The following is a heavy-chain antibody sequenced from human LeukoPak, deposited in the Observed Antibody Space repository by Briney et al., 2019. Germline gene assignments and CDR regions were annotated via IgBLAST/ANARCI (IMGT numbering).Heavy chain of an antibody. J-gene: IGHJ2*01. CDR3: ARDRTTIFGVVINARYFDL. CDR1: GFTFSTYG. CDR2: MSYDGSNE. V-gene: IGHV3-30*03. D-gene: IGHD3-3*01. Sequence: PGRSLRLSCAASGFTFSTYGMHWVRQAPGKGLEWVAVMSYDGSNEYYAGSVKGRFTISRDNSKNSLYLQMNSLRAEDTAVYYCARDRTTIFGVVINARYFDLWGRGTLVTVSS.